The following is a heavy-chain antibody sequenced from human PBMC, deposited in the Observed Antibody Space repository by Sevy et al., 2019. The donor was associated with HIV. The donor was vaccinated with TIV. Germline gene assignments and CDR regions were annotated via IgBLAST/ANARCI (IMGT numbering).Heavy chain of an antibody. CDR3: AREGPHSGDYFDY. V-gene: IGHV3-33*01. CDR1: GFTFSNYV. Sequence: GGSLRLSCAATGFTFSNYVMHWVRQAPGKGMEWVAIIWSDGAYQYHGDSVKGRFTISRDNSKNTLYLQMNSLRAEDTAVYYCAREGPHSGDYFDYWGQGTLVTVSS. J-gene: IGHJ4*02. CDR2: IWSDGAYQ.